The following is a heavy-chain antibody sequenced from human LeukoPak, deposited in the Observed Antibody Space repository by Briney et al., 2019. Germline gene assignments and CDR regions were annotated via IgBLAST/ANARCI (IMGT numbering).Heavy chain of an antibody. CDR3: ARPVEYNSGWDNFDY. D-gene: IGHD6-19*01. V-gene: IGHV3-7*01. Sequence: TGGSLRLSCAASGFPFSSYLMNGVRQAPGKGLEWVANIKQDGSEKYYVDSVKGRFTISSDNAKNSLYLQMNSLRAEDTAVYYCARPVEYNSGWDNFDYWGQGTLVTVSS. CDR1: GFPFSSYL. CDR2: IKQDGSEK. J-gene: IGHJ4*02.